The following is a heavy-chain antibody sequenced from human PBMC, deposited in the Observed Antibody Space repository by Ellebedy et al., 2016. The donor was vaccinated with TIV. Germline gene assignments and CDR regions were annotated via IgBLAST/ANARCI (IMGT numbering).Heavy chain of an antibody. D-gene: IGHD3-16*01. CDR3: TRDKNWGGFDF. J-gene: IGHJ4*02. V-gene: IGHV3-7*03. CDR2: IREDGSEI. Sequence: GESLKISCAASGFTFSSYWISWVRQAPGKGLEWVANIREDGSEIFYVDSGKGRFSIYRDNAKNSVVLEMNSLRADDTAVYYCTRDKNWGGFDFWGQGNLVTVSS. CDR1: GFTFSSYW.